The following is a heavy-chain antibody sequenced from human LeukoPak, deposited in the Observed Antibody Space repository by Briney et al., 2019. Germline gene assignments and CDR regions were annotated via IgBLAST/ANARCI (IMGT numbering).Heavy chain of an antibody. V-gene: IGHV3-11*04. CDR2: ISSSGSVI. Sequence: GGSLRLSCAASGFTVSSNYMSWVRQAPGKGLEWLSYISSSGSVIQYADSVKGRFTISRDNAKNSLYLQMNSLRAEDTAVYYCARDGPYSGYYFDYWGQGTLVTVSS. J-gene: IGHJ4*02. CDR1: GFTVSSNY. CDR3: ARDGPYSGYYFDY. D-gene: IGHD6-19*01.